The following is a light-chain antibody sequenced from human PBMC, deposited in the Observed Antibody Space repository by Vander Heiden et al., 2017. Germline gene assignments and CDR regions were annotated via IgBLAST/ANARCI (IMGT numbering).Light chain of an antibody. J-gene: IGLJ3*02. CDR2: DVN. V-gene: IGLV2-11*01. Sequence: QSALTQPRPLSGSAGQSVTISSTGTSSDVGGYNYVSSYPQHPGKAPKLMVNDVNKRPSGVPDRFSGFKSGNTASLTIFGHQAEDEADYYCYTYAGTYSWVFGGGTKLTVL. CDR3: YTYAGTYSWV. CDR1: SSDVGGYNY.